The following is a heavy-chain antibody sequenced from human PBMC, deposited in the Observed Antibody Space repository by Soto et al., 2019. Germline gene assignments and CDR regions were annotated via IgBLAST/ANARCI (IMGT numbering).Heavy chain of an antibody. V-gene: IGHV4-34*01. Sequence: QVQLLQWGAGLLKPSETLSLTCAVYGGSFSDFRWSWIRQPPGKGLEWIAEINLRGNTNYNPSLKSRVTMSIHTSQNQFSLKMTSVHDADTAVYYCARTHYSMDVWDKGTTVTVSS. CDR1: GGSFSDFR. CDR2: INLRGNT. CDR3: ARTHYSMDV. J-gene: IGHJ6*03.